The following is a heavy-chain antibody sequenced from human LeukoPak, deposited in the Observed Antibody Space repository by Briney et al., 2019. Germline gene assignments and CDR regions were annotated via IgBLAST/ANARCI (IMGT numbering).Heavy chain of an antibody. V-gene: IGHV3-30*04. CDR3: AEGQLP. CDR2: ISYDGSNK. CDR1: GFTFSSYA. J-gene: IGHJ5*02. Sequence: GGSLRLSCAASGFTFSSYAMHWGGQAPGKGLGWVAVISYDGSNKYYADSVQGRGTISRDNAKNSLFLQMNSLRAEDTAVYYCAEGQLPWGQGTRVTVSS. D-gene: IGHD6-13*01.